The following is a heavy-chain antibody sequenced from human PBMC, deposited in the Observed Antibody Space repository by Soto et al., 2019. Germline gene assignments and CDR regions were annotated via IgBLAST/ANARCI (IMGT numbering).Heavy chain of an antibody. D-gene: IGHD2-8*01. V-gene: IGHV3-48*03. CDR3: ARDPETSLRRLNWFDX. CDR1: GFTFSSYE. Sequence: QAGGSLRLSCAASGFTFSSYEMNWVRQAPGKGLEWVSYISSSGSTIYYEDSVKGRFTISRDNSNNSLYLQMNSLRAEDTAVYYCARDPETSLRRLNWFDXWGQGTLVTVSX. CDR2: ISSSGSTI. J-gene: IGHJ5*02.